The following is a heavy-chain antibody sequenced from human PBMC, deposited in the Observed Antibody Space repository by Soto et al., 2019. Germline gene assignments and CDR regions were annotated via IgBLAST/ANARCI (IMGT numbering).Heavy chain of an antibody. Sequence: PSQTLSLTCAISGDSVSSNRVDWNWIRQSPSRGLEWLGRTYYRSKWYNDYAVSVKSRITINRDTSKNQFSLQMNSVTPEDTAVYYCARGWGLSGRQPANCFAYWGRGILVTVSS. J-gene: IGHJ4*02. CDR2: TYYRSKWYN. CDR3: ARGWGLSGRQPANCFAY. D-gene: IGHD1-26*01. CDR1: GDSVSSNRVD. V-gene: IGHV6-1*01.